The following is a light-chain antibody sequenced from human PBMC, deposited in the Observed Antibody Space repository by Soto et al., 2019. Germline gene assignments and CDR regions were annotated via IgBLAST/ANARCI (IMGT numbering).Light chain of an antibody. Sequence: DIQLTQSPSFLSASVGDRVTITCRASQGISSDLAWYQQNPGKAPKLLIYAASTLQNRVPSAFSDSGSWTEFTLTISGLLYEGFATYYCQQFKSYPITLGQGTGLEIK. CDR3: QQFKSYPIT. V-gene: IGKV1-9*01. J-gene: IGKJ5*01. CDR2: AAS. CDR1: QGISSD.